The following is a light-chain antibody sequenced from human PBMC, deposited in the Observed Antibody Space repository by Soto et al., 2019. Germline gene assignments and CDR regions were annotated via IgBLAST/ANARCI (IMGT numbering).Light chain of an antibody. J-gene: IGLJ3*02. V-gene: IGLV1-40*01. CDR3: RPYHTPLGGLV. CDR1: ASNLGAKYA. CDR2: DNI. Sequence: QSVLTQPPSVSGAPGQRVTISCTGSASNLGAKYAVHWYQHLPGTAPKLLIYDNIHRPSGVPDRFSGSKSDTSASLAITGLRVEVGADFYCRPYHTPLGGLVFGGGTKLTVL.